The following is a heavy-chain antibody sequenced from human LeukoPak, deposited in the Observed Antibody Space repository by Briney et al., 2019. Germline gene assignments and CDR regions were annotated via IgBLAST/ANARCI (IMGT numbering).Heavy chain of an antibody. Sequence: SETLSLTCSVSGGSLSPYYWNWIRQPPGKGLEWIGYIFSSGSTNYNPSLKSRVTISVDTSKNQFSLKLSFVTAADTAVYYCARRQIYFDYWGQGTLVTVSS. CDR2: IFSSGST. CDR3: ARRQIYFDY. V-gene: IGHV4-4*09. CDR1: GGSLSPYY. J-gene: IGHJ4*02.